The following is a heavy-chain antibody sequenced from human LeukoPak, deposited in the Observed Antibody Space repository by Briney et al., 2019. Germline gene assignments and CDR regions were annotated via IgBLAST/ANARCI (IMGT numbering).Heavy chain of an antibody. V-gene: IGHV3-9*01. CDR3: AKDIHIGGAYCSSTSCSSVFDY. Sequence: GGSLRLSCAASGFTFSSYAMHWVRQAPGKGLEWVSGISWNSGSIGYADSVKGRFTISRDNAKNSLYLQMNSLRAEDTALYYCAKDIHIGGAYCSSTSCSSVFDYWGQGTLVTVSS. J-gene: IGHJ4*02. CDR1: GFTFSSYA. D-gene: IGHD2-2*01. CDR2: ISWNSGSI.